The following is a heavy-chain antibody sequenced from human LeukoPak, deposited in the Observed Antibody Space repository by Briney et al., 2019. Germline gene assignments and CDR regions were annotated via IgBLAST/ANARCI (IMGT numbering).Heavy chain of an antibody. D-gene: IGHD6-19*01. CDR2: IYHSGST. J-gene: IGHJ4*02. V-gene: IGHV4-38-2*02. CDR1: GYSISSGYY. CDR3: ARQRGWYGGFDY. Sequence: SETLSLTCTVSGYSISSGYYWGWIRQPPGKGLEWIGSIYHSGSTYYNPSLKSRVTISVDTSKNQFSLKLSSVTAADTAVYYCARQRGWYGGFDYWGQGTLVTVSS.